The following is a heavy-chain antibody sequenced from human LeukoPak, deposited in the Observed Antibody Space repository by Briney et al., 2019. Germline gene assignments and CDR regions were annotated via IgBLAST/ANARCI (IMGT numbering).Heavy chain of an antibody. CDR2: IYYSGST. Sequence: SETLSLTCTVSGGSISSYYWSWIRQPPGKGLEWIGYIYYSGSTNYNPSLKSRVTISVDTSKNQFSLKLSSVTAADTAVYYCARGHYGDYADYYYMDVWGEGTTVTVSS. D-gene: IGHD4-17*01. CDR3: ARGHYGDYADYYYMDV. J-gene: IGHJ6*03. V-gene: IGHV4-59*01. CDR1: GGSISSYY.